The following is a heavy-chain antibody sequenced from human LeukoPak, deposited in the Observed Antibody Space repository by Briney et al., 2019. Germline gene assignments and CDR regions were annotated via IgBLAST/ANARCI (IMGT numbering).Heavy chain of an antibody. Sequence: GSLRLSCAASGFTFSSYWMSWVRQAPGKGLEWVANIKQDGSEKYCVDSVKGRFTIPRDNAKNSLYLQMNSLRAEDTALYYCARVFSGWYGNYMDVWGKGTTVTVSS. CDR2: IKQDGSEK. D-gene: IGHD6-19*01. CDR3: ARVFSGWYGNYMDV. CDR1: GFTFSSYW. J-gene: IGHJ6*03. V-gene: IGHV3-7*01.